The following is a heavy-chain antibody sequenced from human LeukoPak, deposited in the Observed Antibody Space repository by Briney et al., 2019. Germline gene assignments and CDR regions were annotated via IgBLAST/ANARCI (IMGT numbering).Heavy chain of an antibody. CDR3: ARGSSRYSHMYY. CDR1: GFTFSTYA. Sequence: SGGSLRLSCAASGFTFSTYAMSWVRQAPGKGLEWVAVISYDGSNKYNADSVKGRFTISRDNSKNTVYLQMNSLRVEDTAVYYCARGSSRYSHMYYWGQGTLVTVSS. D-gene: IGHD6-13*01. J-gene: IGHJ4*02. V-gene: IGHV3-30-3*01. CDR2: ISYDGSNK.